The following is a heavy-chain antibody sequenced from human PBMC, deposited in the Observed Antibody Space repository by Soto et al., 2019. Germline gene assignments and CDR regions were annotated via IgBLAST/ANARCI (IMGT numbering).Heavy chain of an antibody. D-gene: IGHD2-2*01. CDR2: ISYDGNNK. CDR1: GFTFSPYA. J-gene: IGHJ4*02. Sequence: QVQLVESGGGVVQPGRSLRLSCAASGFTFSPYAMHWVRQAPGKGLEWVAVISYDGNNKNYADYVKGRLAISRDNSRNTLYLQMNSLRAEDTAVYYCARARLDTPALDYWGQGTLVTVSS. V-gene: IGHV3-30*09. CDR3: ARARLDTPALDY.